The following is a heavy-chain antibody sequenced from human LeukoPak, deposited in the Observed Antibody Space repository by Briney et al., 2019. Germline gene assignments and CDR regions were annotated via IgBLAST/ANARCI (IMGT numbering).Heavy chain of an antibody. CDR3: AKVAGNIYYFDY. CDR2: ISYNGGKI. V-gene: IGHV3-30*02. D-gene: IGHD4-23*01. Sequence: GGSLRLSCAASGFNFNIYGMQWVRQAPDKGLEWVTYISYNGGKIHCSDSVKGRFTISRDDSKNTLYLQMNSLRPEDTAVYYCAKVAGNIYYFDYWGQGALVTVSS. CDR1: GFNFNIYG. J-gene: IGHJ4*02.